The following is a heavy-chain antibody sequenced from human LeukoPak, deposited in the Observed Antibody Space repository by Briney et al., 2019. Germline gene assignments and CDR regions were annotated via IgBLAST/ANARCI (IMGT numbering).Heavy chain of an antibody. D-gene: IGHD4-17*01. CDR3: ARRAKTYGFDP. Sequence: SETLSLTCTVSGGSISSYYWSWIRRPPGKGLEWIGYIYYSGSTNHNPSLKSRVTISVDTSKNQFSLKLSSVTAADTAVYYCARRAKTYGFDPWGQGTLVTVSS. J-gene: IGHJ5*02. CDR1: GGSISSYY. CDR2: IYYSGST. V-gene: IGHV4-59*01.